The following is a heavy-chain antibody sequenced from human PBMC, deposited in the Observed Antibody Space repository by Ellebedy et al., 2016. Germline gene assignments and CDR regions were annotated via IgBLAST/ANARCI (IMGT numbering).Heavy chain of an antibody. J-gene: IGHJ5*02. CDR2: ISTANGKT. Sequence: ASVKVSCKASGYTFTTYGIHWVRQAPGQRLEWMGWISTANGKTEYSQKFQGRVTITRDTSASTVYMELSSLRSEDTAVYYCAKTRDNYYLPQNSLHSWGQGTL. V-gene: IGHV1-3*04. CDR3: AKTRDNYYLPQNSLHS. D-gene: IGHD3-22*01. CDR1: GYTFTTYG.